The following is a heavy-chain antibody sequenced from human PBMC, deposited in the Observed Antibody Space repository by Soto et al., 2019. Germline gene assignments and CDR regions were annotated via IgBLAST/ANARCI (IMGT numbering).Heavy chain of an antibody. Sequence: QVQLQESGPGLVKPSQTLTLTCTVSGGSISSGSFYWSWIRQHPGKGLEWIGHISYSGSSYYNPSLESRVTISVDTSKHQFSLKLSAVTAADTAVYFCARTTFYDIFTAYYSLFDYWGQGTLVTVSS. J-gene: IGHJ4*02. CDR2: ISYSGSS. D-gene: IGHD3-9*01. V-gene: IGHV4-31*03. CDR3: ARTTFYDIFTAYYSLFDY. CDR1: GGSISSGSFY.